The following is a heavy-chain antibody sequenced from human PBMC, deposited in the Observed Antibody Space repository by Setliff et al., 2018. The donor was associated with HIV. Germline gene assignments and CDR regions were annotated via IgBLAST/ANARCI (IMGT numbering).Heavy chain of an antibody. CDR2: INHSANT. J-gene: IGHJ5*02. D-gene: IGHD4-4*01. CDR1: GGSFSGNY. Sequence: PSETLSLTCAVYGGSFSGNYWNWIRQPPGKGLEWIGEINHSANTNYSPSLKSRVTISVDTSKNQYSLKLTSLIAADTAVYYCARGRMATVLIRNWIDPWGQGSLVTVSS. CDR3: ARGRMATVLIRNWIDP. V-gene: IGHV4-34*01.